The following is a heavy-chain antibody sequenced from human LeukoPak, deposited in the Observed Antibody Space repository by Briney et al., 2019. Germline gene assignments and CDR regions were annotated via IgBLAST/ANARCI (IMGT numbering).Heavy chain of an antibody. CDR2: IKQDGSEK. CDR1: GFTFSNYW. D-gene: IGHD3-9*01. CDR3: ARYRRLRYFDWFGY. V-gene: IGHV3-7*01. Sequence: PGGSLRLSCVASGFTFSNYWMSWVRQAPGKGLQWVANIKQDGSEKYYVDSVKGRFTISRDNAKNSLYLQMNSLRAEDTAVYYCARYRRLRYFDWFGYWGQGTLVTVSS. J-gene: IGHJ4*02.